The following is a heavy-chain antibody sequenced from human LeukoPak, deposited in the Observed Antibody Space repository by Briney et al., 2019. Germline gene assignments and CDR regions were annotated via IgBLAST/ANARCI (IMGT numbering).Heavy chain of an antibody. CDR2: ISSSSSYI. CDR1: GFTFSSYS. Sequence: GGSLRLSCAASGFTFSSYSMNWVRQAPGKGLEWVSSISSSSSYIYYADSLKGRFTISRDNAKNSLYLQMNSLRAEDTAVYYCARAECGGNCRYYYYYYMDVWGKGTTVTVSS. J-gene: IGHJ6*03. CDR3: ARAECGGNCRYYYYYYMDV. V-gene: IGHV3-21*01. D-gene: IGHD2-21*02.